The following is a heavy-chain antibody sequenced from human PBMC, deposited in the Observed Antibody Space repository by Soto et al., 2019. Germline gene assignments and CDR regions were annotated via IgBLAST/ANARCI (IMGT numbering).Heavy chain of an antibody. V-gene: IGHV1-69*01. J-gene: IGHJ5*02. CDR2: IIPIFGTA. D-gene: IGHD3-10*01. CDR1: GGTFSSYA. Sequence: QVQLVQSGAEVKKPGSSVKVSCKASGGTFSSYAISGVRQAPGQGLEWMGGIIPIFGTAIHGQKFQGRVKITADESTSTAYMELSSLRYEDTALYYCARDQEDYGSGNSWFDPWGQGTLFTVSS. CDR3: ARDQEDYGSGNSWFDP.